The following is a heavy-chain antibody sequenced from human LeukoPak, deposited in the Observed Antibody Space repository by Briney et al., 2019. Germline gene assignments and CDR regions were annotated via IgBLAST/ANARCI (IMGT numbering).Heavy chain of an antibody. D-gene: IGHD3-3*01. CDR3: AKDSAYYDFWSGYHSHGYFDY. CDR2: IGGSGGST. J-gene: IGHJ4*02. CDR1: GFTFSSYA. V-gene: IGHV3-23*01. Sequence: PGGSLRLSCAASGFTFSSYAMGWVRQAPGKGLEWVSGIGGSGGSTYYADSVKGRFTISRDNSKNTLYLQMNSLRAEDTAVYYCAKDSAYYDFWSGYHSHGYFDYWGQGTLVTVSS.